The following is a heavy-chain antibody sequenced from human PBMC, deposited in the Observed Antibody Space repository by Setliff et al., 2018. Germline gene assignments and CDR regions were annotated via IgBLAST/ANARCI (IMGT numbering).Heavy chain of an antibody. D-gene: IGHD3-16*02. CDR1: GDSISDAS. CDR3: ARGTGVYDYVWGSYRSLLLWYFDY. J-gene: IGHJ4*02. V-gene: IGHV4-59*12. Sequence: SETLSLTCTVSGDSISDASIMAWIRQPPGKGLEFIGYVFYNGAAKYDPSLKSRVTMSVDTSKTQFSLKLSSVTAADTAVYYCARGTGVYDYVWGSYRSLLLWYFDYWGQGTLVTVSS. CDR2: VFYNGAA.